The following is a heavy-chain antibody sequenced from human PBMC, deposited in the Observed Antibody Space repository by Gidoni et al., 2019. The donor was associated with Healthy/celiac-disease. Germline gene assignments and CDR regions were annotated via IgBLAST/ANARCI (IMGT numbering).Heavy chain of an antibody. CDR2: SSGSGGST. CDR1: GFPVSSYA. V-gene: IGHV3-23*01. J-gene: IGHJ4*02. Sequence: EVQLLGSGGGLVQPGGSLRLCCAACGFPVSSYAMRWVRQAPGKGLEWVSASSGSGGSTYYADSVKGRFTISRDNSKNTLYLQMNSLRAEDTAVYYCANDQPQIAAAGTFNWGQGTLVTVSS. CDR3: ANDQPQIAAAGTFN. D-gene: IGHD6-13*01.